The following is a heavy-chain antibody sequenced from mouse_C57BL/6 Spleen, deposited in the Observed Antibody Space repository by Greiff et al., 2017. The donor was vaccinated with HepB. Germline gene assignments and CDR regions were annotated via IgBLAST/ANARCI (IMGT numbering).Heavy chain of an antibody. D-gene: IGHD1-1*01. J-gene: IGHJ2*01. Sequence: EVQGVESGGGLVQPGGSMKLSCVASGFTFSNYWMNWVRQSPEKGLEWVAQIRLKSDNYATHYAESVKGRFTISRDDSKSSVYLQMNNLRAEDTGIYYCTPHYYGSSYVGYWGQGTTLTVSS. CDR2: IRLKSDNYAT. CDR3: TPHYYGSSYVGY. V-gene: IGHV6-3*01. CDR1: GFTFSNYW.